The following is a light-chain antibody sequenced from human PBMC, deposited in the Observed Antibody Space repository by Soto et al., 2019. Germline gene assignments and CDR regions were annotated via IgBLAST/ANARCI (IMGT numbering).Light chain of an antibody. CDR2: GNS. CDR3: QSSDRRLGGSRV. CDR1: SSNIGAGYD. Sequence: QSVLTQPPSVSGAPGQRVTISCTGSSSNIGAGYDVHWYQQLPGTAPKLLIYGNSKRPSGVPDRFSGSKSGTSASLAITGLQSEARAGYYCQSSDRRLGGSRVFGGGTKLTVL. J-gene: IGLJ3*02. V-gene: IGLV1-40*01.